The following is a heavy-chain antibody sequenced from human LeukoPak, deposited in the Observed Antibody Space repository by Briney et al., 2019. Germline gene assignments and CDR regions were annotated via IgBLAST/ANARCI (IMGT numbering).Heavy chain of an antibody. CDR1: GYTFTSYG. CDR2: ISAYNGNT. J-gene: IGHJ5*02. D-gene: IGHD3-10*01. CDR3: ARGFWFGDSKWFDP. Sequence: VASVKVSCKASGYTFTSYGISWVRQAPRQGLEWVGWISAYNGNTNYAQKLQGRVTMTTDTSTSTAYMELRSLRSDDTAVYYCARGFWFGDSKWFDPWGQGTLVTVSS. V-gene: IGHV1-18*01.